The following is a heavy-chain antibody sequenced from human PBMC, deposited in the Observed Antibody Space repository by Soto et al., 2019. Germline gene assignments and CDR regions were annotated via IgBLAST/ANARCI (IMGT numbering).Heavy chain of an antibody. Sequence: QEQLVQSGPEVKKPGSSVKVSCKDSGGLFSSFAISWVRQAPGQGLEWLGGIIPVFGTTNYAEKFQGRVTITAGESTNTAYMELSSLRSGDTAMYYCARGGSPYVWFNEFWGQGTLVTVSS. V-gene: IGHV1-69*01. CDR3: ARGGSPYVWFNEF. CDR2: IIPVFGTT. D-gene: IGHD3-16*01. J-gene: IGHJ4*02. CDR1: GGLFSSFA.